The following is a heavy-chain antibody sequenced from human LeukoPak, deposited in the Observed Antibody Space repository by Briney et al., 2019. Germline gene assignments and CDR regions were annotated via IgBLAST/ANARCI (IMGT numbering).Heavy chain of an antibody. CDR2: IYYSGST. J-gene: IGHJ3*02. Sequence: PSETLSLTCTVSGGSISSSSYYWGWIRQPPGKGLEWIGSIYYSGSTYYNPSLKSRVTISVDTSKNQFSLKLSSVTAADTAVYYCASVLGSGYEKNAFDIWGQGTMVTVSS. V-gene: IGHV4-39*01. CDR1: GGSISSSSYY. D-gene: IGHD5-12*01. CDR3: ASVLGSGYEKNAFDI.